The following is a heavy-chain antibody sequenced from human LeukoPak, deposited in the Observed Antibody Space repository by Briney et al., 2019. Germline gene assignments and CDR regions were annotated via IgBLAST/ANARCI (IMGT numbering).Heavy chain of an antibody. D-gene: IGHD5-24*01. J-gene: IGHJ4*02. CDR3: ARARFGYNRGPFDY. V-gene: IGHV3-30-3*01. Sequence: HPGRSLRLSCAASGFTFSNYAIHWVRQAPGRGLEWVAFISYDGSNKHYADSVKGRFTISRDNSKNTLYLQMNSLRPEDTAVYYCARARFGYNRGPFDYWGQGTLVTVSS. CDR2: ISYDGSNK. CDR1: GFTFSNYA.